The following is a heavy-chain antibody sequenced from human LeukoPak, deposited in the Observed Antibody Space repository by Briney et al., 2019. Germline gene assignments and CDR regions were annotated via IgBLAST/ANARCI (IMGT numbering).Heavy chain of an antibody. D-gene: IGHD1-26*01. CDR3: AGRMGASIWTGMHF. CDR2: IHYSGST. J-gene: IGHJ4*02. V-gene: IGHV4-39*01. Sequence: PSETLSLNCTVSGGSISSGTYHWGWVRQPPGKGLEWIGNIHYSGSTYYNPSLKSPVTISVDTSKNQFSLQLSSVTAADTAVYYCAGRMGASIWTGMHFWGQGTLVTVSS. CDR1: GGSISSGTYH.